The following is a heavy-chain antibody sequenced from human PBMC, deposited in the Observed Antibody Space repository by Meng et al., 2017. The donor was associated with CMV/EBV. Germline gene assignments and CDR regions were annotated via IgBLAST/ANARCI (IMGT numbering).Heavy chain of an antibody. D-gene: IGHD3-10*01. CDR1: GFTFRNYW. V-gene: IGHV3-74*01. J-gene: IGHJ4*02. CDR3: ARGAGGFDY. Sequence: GESLKISCVASGFTFRNYWMHWVRQSPGKGLVWVSHILNDGSGTGYADSVKGRFTISRDNAKNTLYRQMDSLRVEDTAVYYCARGAGGFDYWGQGTRVTVSS. CDR2: ILNDGSGT.